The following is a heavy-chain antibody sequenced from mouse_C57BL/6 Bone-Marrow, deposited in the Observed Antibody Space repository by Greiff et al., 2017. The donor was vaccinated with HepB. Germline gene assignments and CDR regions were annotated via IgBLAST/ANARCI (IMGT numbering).Heavy chain of an antibody. CDR3: TTGTTVVAPGY. V-gene: IGHV14-4*01. CDR1: GFNIKDDY. CDR2: IDPENGDT. D-gene: IGHD1-1*01. Sequence: VQLQQSGAELVRPGASVKLSCTASGFNIKDDYMHWVKQRPEQGLEWIGWIDPENGDTEYASKFQGKATITADTSSNTAYLQLSSLTSEDTAVYYCTTGTTVVAPGYRGQGTTLTVSS. J-gene: IGHJ2*01.